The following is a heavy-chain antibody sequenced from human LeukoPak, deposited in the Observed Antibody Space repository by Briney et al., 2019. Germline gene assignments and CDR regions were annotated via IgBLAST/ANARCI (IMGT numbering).Heavy chain of an antibody. CDR2: ISWNSGSI. Sequence: PGRSLRLSCAASGFTFDDYAMHWVRQAPGKGLEWVSGISWNSGSIGYADSVKGRFTISRDNAKNSLYLQMNSLRAEDTALYYCAKERYSSGSELDYWGQGTLVTVSS. J-gene: IGHJ4*02. V-gene: IGHV3-9*01. D-gene: IGHD6-19*01. CDR3: AKERYSSGSELDY. CDR1: GFTFDDYA.